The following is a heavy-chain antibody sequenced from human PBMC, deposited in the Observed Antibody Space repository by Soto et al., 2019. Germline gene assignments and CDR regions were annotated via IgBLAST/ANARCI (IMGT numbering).Heavy chain of an antibody. J-gene: IGHJ4*02. CDR2: IYYSGST. Sequence: QVQLQESGPGLVKPSQTLSLTCTVSGGSISSGGYYWSWIRQHPGKGLEWIGYIYYSGSTYYNPSLKSRVTISVDTSKNQFSLKLSSVTAADTAVYYCARTSLPLGLVPDYFDYWGQGTLVTVSS. CDR1: GGSISSGGYY. CDR3: ARTSLPLGLVPDYFDY. V-gene: IGHV4-31*03. D-gene: IGHD2-8*02.